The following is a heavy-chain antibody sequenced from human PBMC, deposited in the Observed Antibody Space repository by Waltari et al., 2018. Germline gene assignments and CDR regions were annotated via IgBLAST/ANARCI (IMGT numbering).Heavy chain of an antibody. J-gene: IGHJ4*02. CDR2: IYFSGSS. V-gene: IGHV4-38-2*02. CDR3: VRDPGYYDTSGYPAYFDY. CDR1: GYSISSGYY. Sequence: QVQLQESGPGLVKPSETLSLTCTVSGYSISSGYYWGWIRQPPGKGLEWIGSIYFSGSSYYNPSLKSRVTISVDTSKNQFSLKLSSVTAADTAVYYCVRDPGYYDTSGYPAYFDYWGQGTLVTVSS. D-gene: IGHD3-22*01.